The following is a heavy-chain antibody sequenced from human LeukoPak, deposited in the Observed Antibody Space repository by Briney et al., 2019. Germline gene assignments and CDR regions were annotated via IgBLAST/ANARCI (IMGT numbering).Heavy chain of an antibody. Sequence: PGGSLRLSCAASGFISSTYGMHWVRQAPGKGLEWVAFIRYDGINKYYADSLKGRFTISRDNSKNTLYLQMNSLRAEDTAVYYCAKDRTGDYDTSGYYFDYWGQGTLVTVSS. CDR1: GFISSTYG. CDR3: AKDRTGDYDTSGYYFDY. D-gene: IGHD3-22*01. V-gene: IGHV3-30*02. J-gene: IGHJ4*02. CDR2: IRYDGINK.